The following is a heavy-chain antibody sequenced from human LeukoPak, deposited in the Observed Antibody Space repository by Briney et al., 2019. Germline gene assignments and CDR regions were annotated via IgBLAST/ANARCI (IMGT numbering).Heavy chain of an antibody. CDR2: ISGSGGST. J-gene: IGHJ3*02. CDR3: AYSSSWFRGHAFDI. V-gene: IGHV3-23*01. Sequence: GGSLRLSCAASGFTFSSYAMSWVRQAPGKGLEWVSAISGSGGSTYYADSVKGRFTISRDNSKNTLCLQMNSLRAEDTAVYYCAYSSSWFRGHAFDIWGQGTMVTVSS. CDR1: GFTFSSYA. D-gene: IGHD6-13*01.